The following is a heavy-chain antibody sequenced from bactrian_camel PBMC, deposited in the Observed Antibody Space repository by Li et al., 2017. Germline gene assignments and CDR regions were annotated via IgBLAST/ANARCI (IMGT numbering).Heavy chain of an antibody. CDR3: GVERDGHCYTLGGHLRLLPPYTN. Sequence: QLVESGGGSVRAGGSLRLSCVASASNRRNCMGWFRQAPNKEREGIAGVDSDGSISYADSVKGRFTVSRDHAKATLDLEMNTLKPEDTALYYCGVERDGHCYTLGGHLRLLPPYTNWGQGTQVTVS. V-gene: IGHV3S53*01. CDR2: VDSDGSI. CDR1: ASNRRNC. D-gene: IGHD2*01. J-gene: IGHJ4*01.